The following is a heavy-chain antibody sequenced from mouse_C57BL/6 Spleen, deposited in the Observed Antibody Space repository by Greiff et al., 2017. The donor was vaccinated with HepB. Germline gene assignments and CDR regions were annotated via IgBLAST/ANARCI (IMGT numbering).Heavy chain of an antibody. D-gene: IGHD1-1*01. CDR3: AGYYGSSPDFDV. CDR1: GYTFTSYW. V-gene: IGHV1-59*01. J-gene: IGHJ1*03. CDR2: IDPSDSYT. Sequence: QVQLQQSGAELVRPGTSVKLSCKASGYTFTSYWMHWVKQRPGQGLEWIGVIDPSDSYTNYNQKFKGKATLTVDTSSSTAYMQLSSLTSEDSAVYYCAGYYGSSPDFDVWGTGTTVTVSS.